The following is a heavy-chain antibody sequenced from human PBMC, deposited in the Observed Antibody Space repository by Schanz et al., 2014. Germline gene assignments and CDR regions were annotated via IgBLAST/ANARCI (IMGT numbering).Heavy chain of an antibody. Sequence: EVQLVQSGGGLVQPGGSLRLSCAASGFTFSSHWMHWVRQDPGKGLVWVARINSVGSNTDYADSVTGRFTISRDNAKNTLYLQMNTLRAEDTAVYYCARSRSGFYFDDWGQGTLVTVSS. CDR3: ARSRSGFYFDD. V-gene: IGHV3-74*01. J-gene: IGHJ4*02. CDR1: GFTFSSHW. D-gene: IGHD1-26*01. CDR2: INSVGSNT.